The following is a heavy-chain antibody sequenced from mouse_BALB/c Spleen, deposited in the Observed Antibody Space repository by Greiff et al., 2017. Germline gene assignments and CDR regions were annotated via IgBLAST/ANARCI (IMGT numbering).Heavy chain of an antibody. V-gene: IGHV5-17*02. CDR1: GFTFSSFG. CDR3: ARFDYDVYYAMDY. CDR2: ISSGSSTI. D-gene: IGHD2-4*01. J-gene: IGHJ4*01. Sequence: DVKLVESGGGLVQPGGSRKLSCAASGFTFSSFGMHWVRQAPEKGLEWVAYISSGSSTIYYADTVKGRFTISRDNPKNTLFLQMTSLRSEDTAMYYCARFDYDVYYAMDYWGQGTSVTVSS.